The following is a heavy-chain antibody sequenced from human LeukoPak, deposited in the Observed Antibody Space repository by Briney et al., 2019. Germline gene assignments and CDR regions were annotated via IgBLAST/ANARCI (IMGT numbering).Heavy chain of an antibody. CDR2: ISSSSTTI. Sequence: GGSLRLSCAASGFTFSSYSMNWVRQAPGKGLEWVSYISSSSTTIYYADSVKGRFTISRDNAKNSLYLQMNSLRAEDTAVYYCARRGLYGSGSQPFDYWGQGTLVTVSS. CDR1: GFTFSSYS. J-gene: IGHJ4*02. CDR3: ARRGLYGSGSQPFDY. V-gene: IGHV3-48*01. D-gene: IGHD3-10*01.